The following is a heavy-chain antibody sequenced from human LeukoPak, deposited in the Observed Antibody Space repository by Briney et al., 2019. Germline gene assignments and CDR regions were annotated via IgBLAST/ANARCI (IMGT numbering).Heavy chain of an antibody. D-gene: IGHD3-22*01. CDR2: MNPNSGNT. J-gene: IGHJ4*02. V-gene: IGHV1-8*01. CDR1: GYTFTSYD. CDR3: ARGGDDLVDSRTQLDY. Sequence: ASVKVSCKASGYTFTSYDINWVRQATGQGLEWMGWMNPNSGNTGYAQKFQGRVTMTRNTSISTAYMELSSLRSEDTAVYFCARGGDDLVDSRTQLDYWGQGTLVTVSS.